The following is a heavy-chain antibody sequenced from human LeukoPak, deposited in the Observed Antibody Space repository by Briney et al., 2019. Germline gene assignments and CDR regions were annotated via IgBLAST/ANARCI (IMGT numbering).Heavy chain of an antibody. CDR3: ARIRGYSYGLYYFNY. Sequence: PSETLSLTCAVYGGSFSGYYWSWIRQPPGKGLEWIGEINHSGSTNYNPSLKSRVTISVDTSKNQFSLKLSSVTAADTAVYYCARIRGYSYGLYYFNYWGQGTLVTVSS. D-gene: IGHD5-18*01. CDR2: INHSGST. CDR1: GGSFSGYY. V-gene: IGHV4-34*01. J-gene: IGHJ4*02.